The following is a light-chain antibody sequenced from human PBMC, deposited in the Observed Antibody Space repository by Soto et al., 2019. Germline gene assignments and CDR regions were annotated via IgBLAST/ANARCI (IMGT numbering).Light chain of an antibody. CDR1: QSISSY. J-gene: IGKJ5*01. CDR3: QQSYSTRIT. V-gene: IGKV1-39*01. Sequence: DVQMTQSPSSLSASLGDRVTITCRASQSISSYLNWYQQKPGKAPKLLIYAASSLQSGVPSRFSGSGSGTDFTLTISSLQPEDFATYYCQQSYSTRITFGQGTRLEIK. CDR2: AAS.